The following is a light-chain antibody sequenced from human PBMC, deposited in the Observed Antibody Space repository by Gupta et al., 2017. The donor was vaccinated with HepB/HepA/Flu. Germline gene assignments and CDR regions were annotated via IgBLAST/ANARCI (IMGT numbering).Light chain of an antibody. V-gene: IGLV2-8*01. Sequence: QSALTQPPSASGSPGQSVTISCTGTSSDVGDYNYVSWYQHHPGKAPKLIIYEVTKRPSGVPDRFSGSKSGTTASLTVSGLQTEDEADYYCSSYAGSDNLGVFGGGTKLTVL. J-gene: IGLJ3*02. CDR2: EVT. CDR1: SSDVGDYNY. CDR3: SSYAGSDNLGV.